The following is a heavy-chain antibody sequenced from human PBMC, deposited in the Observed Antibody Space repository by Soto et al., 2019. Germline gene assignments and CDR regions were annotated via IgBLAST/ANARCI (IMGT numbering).Heavy chain of an antibody. Sequence: PGGSLRLSCAASGFTFSSYGMHWVRQAPGKGLEWVAVISYDGSNKYYADSVKGRFTISRDNSKNTLYLQMNSLRAEDTAVYYCAKDKTYYDFWSGYTEPYYYYGMDVWGQGTTVTVSS. CDR1: GFTFSSYG. V-gene: IGHV3-30*18. CDR2: ISYDGSNK. J-gene: IGHJ6*02. D-gene: IGHD3-3*01. CDR3: AKDKTYYDFWSGYTEPYYYYGMDV.